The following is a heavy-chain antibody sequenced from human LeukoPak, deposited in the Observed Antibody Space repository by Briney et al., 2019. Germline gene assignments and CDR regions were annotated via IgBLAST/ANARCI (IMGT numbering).Heavy chain of an antibody. CDR2: ISSSGSTI. Sequence: GGSLRLSCTVSGFIFNNYALSWVRQTPGKGLEWVSYISSSGSTIYYADSVKGRFTISRDNAKNSLYLQMNSLRAEDTAVYYCAELGITMIGGVWGKGTTVTISS. CDR1: GFIFNNYA. V-gene: IGHV3-48*03. D-gene: IGHD3-10*02. CDR3: AELGITMIGGV. J-gene: IGHJ6*04.